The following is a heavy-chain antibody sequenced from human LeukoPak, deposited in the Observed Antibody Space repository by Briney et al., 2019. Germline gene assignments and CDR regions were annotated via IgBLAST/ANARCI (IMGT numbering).Heavy chain of an antibody. D-gene: IGHD6-13*01. CDR3: ARDLPGIAAAGLFDY. CDR1: RFTFSSYS. J-gene: IGHJ4*02. V-gene: IGHV3-21*01. Sequence: GGSLRLSCAASRFTFSSYSMNWVRQAPGKGLEWVSSISSSSSYIYYADSVKGRFTISRDNAKNSLYLQMNSLRAEDTAVYYCARDLPGIAAAGLFDYWGQGTLVTVSS. CDR2: ISSSSSYI.